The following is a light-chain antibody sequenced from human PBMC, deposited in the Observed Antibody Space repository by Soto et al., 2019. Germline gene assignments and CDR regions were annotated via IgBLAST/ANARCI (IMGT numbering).Light chain of an antibody. V-gene: IGLV9-49*01. J-gene: IGLJ1*01. CDR3: GADHGSGSNFVGV. Sequence: QSVLTQPPSASASLGASVTLTCTLSSGYSNYKVDWYQQRPGKGPRFVMRVGTGGIVGSKGDGIPDRFSVLGSGLNRYLTIKNIQEEDESDYHCGADHGSGSNFVGVFGTATKVTVL. CDR1: SGYSNYK. CDR2: VGTGGIVG.